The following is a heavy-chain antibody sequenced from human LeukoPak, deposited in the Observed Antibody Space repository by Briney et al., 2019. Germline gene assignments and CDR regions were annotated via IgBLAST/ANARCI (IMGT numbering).Heavy chain of an antibody. CDR2: VHYSGGT. CDR1: ADSISEYY. D-gene: IGHD3-10*01. V-gene: IGHV4-59*01. CDR3: TRVGLWMARGHFDY. Sequence: SETLSLTCTVSADSISEYYWSWIRQTPGKGLEWTGYVHYSGGTNYNPSLNSRVTISMDTSKKVFSLKVKSVTAADSAIYYCTRVGLWMARGHFDYWGQGTLVTVSS. J-gene: IGHJ4*02.